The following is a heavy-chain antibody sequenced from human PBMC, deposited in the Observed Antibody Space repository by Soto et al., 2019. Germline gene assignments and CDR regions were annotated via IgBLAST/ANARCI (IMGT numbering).Heavy chain of an antibody. CDR3: ASRGYSYGAKLYYGMDV. Sequence: PGGSLILSCAASGFTVSSNYMSWVRQAPGKGLEWVSVIYSGGSTYYADSVKGRFTISRDNSKNTLYLQMNSLRAEDTAVYYCASRGYSYGAKLYYGMDVWGQGTTVTVSS. D-gene: IGHD5-18*01. CDR1: GFTVSSNY. CDR2: IYSGGST. J-gene: IGHJ6*02. V-gene: IGHV3-53*01.